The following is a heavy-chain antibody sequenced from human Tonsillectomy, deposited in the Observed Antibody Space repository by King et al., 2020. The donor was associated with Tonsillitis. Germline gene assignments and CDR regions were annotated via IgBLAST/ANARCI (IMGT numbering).Heavy chain of an antibody. CDR3: ARDQPVGSTRFDY. V-gene: IGHV4-4*07. CDR2: IHPRGST. D-gene: IGHD2-2*01. CDR1: GASMSSYY. J-gene: IGHJ4*02. Sequence: QLQESGPGLVKPSETLSLTCTFSGASMSSYYWSLIRQPAEKGLESIGRIHPRGSTNYHPPLERRVTMSVETPKNQFSLKLTSMTAADTAVYYCARDQPVGSTRFDYWGQGILVTVSS.